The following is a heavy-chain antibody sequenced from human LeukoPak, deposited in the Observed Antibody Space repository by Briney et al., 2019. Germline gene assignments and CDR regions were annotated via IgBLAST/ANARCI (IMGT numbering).Heavy chain of an antibody. Sequence: SETLSLTCTVSGGSISSYYWSWIRQPPGKGLEWIGYIYYSGSTNYNPSLKSRVAISVDTSKNQFPLKLSSVTAADTAVYYCARDVVVVVAATPDYWGQGTLVTVSS. V-gene: IGHV4-59*12. J-gene: IGHJ4*02. CDR3: ARDVVVVVAATPDY. CDR1: GGSISSYY. CDR2: IYYSGST. D-gene: IGHD2-15*01.